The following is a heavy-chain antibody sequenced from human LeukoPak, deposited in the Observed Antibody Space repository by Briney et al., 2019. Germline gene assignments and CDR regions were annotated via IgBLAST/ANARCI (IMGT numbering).Heavy chain of an antibody. Sequence: GGSLRLSCAASGFTFSTFDMSWVGQAPGRGLQWVSTISGAGGTTLFADSVKGRFSISRDNSNNKVFLQMNSLRVEDTAVYYCAKASDFDSSGFPIDVFDFWGQGLLVSVAS. V-gene: IGHV3-23*01. J-gene: IGHJ4*02. CDR3: AKASDFDSSGFPIDVFDF. CDR1: GFTFSTFD. CDR2: ISGAGGTT. D-gene: IGHD3-22*01.